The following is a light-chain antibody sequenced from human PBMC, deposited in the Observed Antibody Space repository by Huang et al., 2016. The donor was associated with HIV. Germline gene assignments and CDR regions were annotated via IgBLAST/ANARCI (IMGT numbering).Light chain of an antibody. CDR2: AAS. V-gene: IGKV3-11*01. CDR1: QGVSSS. CDR3: QQRRNWPPYT. Sequence: VLTQSPATLSLSPGERATLSCRTSQGVSSSFAWYQQKPGQAPWLLIYAASVRATGIPARFSGSASGTDFTLTISSLEPEDFAVYYCQQRRNWPPYTFGQGTKLEIK. J-gene: IGKJ2*01.